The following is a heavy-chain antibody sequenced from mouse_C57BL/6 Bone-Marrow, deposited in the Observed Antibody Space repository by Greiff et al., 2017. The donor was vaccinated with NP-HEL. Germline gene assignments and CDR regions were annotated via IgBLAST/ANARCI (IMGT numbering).Heavy chain of an antibody. D-gene: IGHD2-4*01. CDR1: GYTFTSYW. CDR3: AHYDYDDWYFDV. Sequence: QVQLQQPGAELVKPGASVKMSCKASGYTFTSYWITWVKQRPGQGLEWIGDIYPGSGSTNYNEKLKSKATLTVDTSSSTAYMQLSSLTSDDSAVYYCAHYDYDDWYFDVWGTGTTVTVSS. V-gene: IGHV1-55*01. CDR2: IYPGSGST. J-gene: IGHJ1*03.